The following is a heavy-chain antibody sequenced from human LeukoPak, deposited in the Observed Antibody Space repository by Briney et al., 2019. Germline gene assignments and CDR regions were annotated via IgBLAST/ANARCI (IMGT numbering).Heavy chain of an antibody. V-gene: IGHV4-34*01. CDR3: ARGRSPYYYYGMDV. D-gene: IGHD1-14*01. Sequence: SETLSLTCAVYGGSFSGYYWSWIRQPPGKGLEWIGEINHSGSTNYNPSLKSRVTISVDTSKNPFSLKLSSVTAADTAVYYCARGRSPYYYYGMDVWGQGTTVTVSS. J-gene: IGHJ6*02. CDR2: INHSGST. CDR1: GGSFSGYY.